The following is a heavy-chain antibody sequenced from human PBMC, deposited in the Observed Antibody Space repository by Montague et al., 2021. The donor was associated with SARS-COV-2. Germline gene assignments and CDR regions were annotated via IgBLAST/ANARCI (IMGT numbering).Heavy chain of an antibody. V-gene: IGHV6-1*01. CDR1: GDSVSSNSAA. D-gene: IGHD6-19*01. Sequence: CAISGDSVSSNSAACNWNRQSPSIDLEWLGRTYYRSKWYNEYAVSVNSRITINPDTSKNQFSLQVNSVTPEDTAVYYCARGADRYYFYGMDVWGQGTTVTVSS. J-gene: IGHJ6*02. CDR3: ARGADRYYFYGMDV. CDR2: TYYRSKWYN.